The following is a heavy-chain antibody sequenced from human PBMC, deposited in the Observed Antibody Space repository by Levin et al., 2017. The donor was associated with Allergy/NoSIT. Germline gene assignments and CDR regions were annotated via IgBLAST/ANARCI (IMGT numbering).Heavy chain of an antibody. D-gene: IGHD3-10*01. CDR3: ARDNIGLPDAFDI. Sequence: PGGSLRLSCAASGFTFDDYAMHWVRQAPGKGLEWVSGISWNSGSIGYADSVKGRFTISRENAKNSLYLQMNSLRTEDTALYYCARDNIGLPDAFDIWGQGTMVIVSS. V-gene: IGHV3-9*01. CDR2: ISWNSGSI. CDR1: GFTFDDYA. J-gene: IGHJ3*02.